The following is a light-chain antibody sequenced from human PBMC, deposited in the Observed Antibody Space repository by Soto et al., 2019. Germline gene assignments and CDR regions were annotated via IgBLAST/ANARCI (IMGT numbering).Light chain of an antibody. CDR2: EVS. Sequence: QAVVTQPPSASGSPGQSVTISCTGTSSDVGGYNYVSWYHQHPGKAPKLMIYEVSQRPSGVPDRFSGSKSGNTASLTVSGLQAEDEDDCYCSSYAGSNNLVFGGGTKLTVL. CDR3: SSYAGSNNLV. J-gene: IGLJ2*01. V-gene: IGLV2-8*01. CDR1: SSDVGGYNY.